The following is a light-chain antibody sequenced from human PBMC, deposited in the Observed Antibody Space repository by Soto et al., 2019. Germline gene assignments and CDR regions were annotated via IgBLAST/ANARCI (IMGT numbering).Light chain of an antibody. CDR2: LNSDGSH. CDR1: SGHSNYA. J-gene: IGLJ2*01. Sequence: QSVLTQSPSASASLGASVKLTCTLSSGHSNYAIAWHQQQSEKGPRYLMKLNSDGSHSKGDGIPDRFSGSSSGAERYLTISSLQSEDEADYYRQTWGSGIVVFGGGTKATVL. CDR3: QTWGSGIVV. V-gene: IGLV4-69*01.